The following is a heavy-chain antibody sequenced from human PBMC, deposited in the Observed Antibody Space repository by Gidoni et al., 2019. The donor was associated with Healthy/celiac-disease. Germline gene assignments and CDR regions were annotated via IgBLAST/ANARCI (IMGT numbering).Heavy chain of an antibody. CDR2: IYYSGST. J-gene: IGHJ1*01. V-gene: IGHV4-39*01. CDR1: GGSISSSSYY. Sequence: QLQLQESGPGLVKPSETLSLTCTVSGGSISSSSYYWGWIRQPPGKGLEWIGSIYYSGSTYYNPSLKSRVTISVDTSKNQFSLKLSSVTAADTAVYYCARHRVGIAAAGPAEYFQHWGQGTLVTVSS. D-gene: IGHD6-13*01. CDR3: ARHRVGIAAAGPAEYFQH.